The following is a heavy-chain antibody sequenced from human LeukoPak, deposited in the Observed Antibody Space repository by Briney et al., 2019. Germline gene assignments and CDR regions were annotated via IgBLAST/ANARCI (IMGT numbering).Heavy chain of an antibody. CDR3: ARRAGAYSHPYDY. D-gene: IGHD4/OR15-4a*01. V-gene: IGHV3-53*01. J-gene: IGHJ4*02. CDR1: GFRFSSYA. Sequence: GGSLRLSCAASGFRFSSYAMSWVRQAPGKGLEWVSFIYSGTIHYSDSVKGRFTISRDNSKNTLYLQMNSLRAEDTAVYYCARRAGAYSHPYDYWGQGTLVTVSS. CDR2: IYSGTI.